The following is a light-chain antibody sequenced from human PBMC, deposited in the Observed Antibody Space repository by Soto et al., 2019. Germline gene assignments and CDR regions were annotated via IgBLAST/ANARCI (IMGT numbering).Light chain of an antibody. J-gene: IGKJ3*01. CDR1: QNLSRYF. CDR2: GAS. V-gene: IGKV3-20*01. Sequence: EVVLTQSPGTLSLSPGDRASLSCRASQNLSRYFLAWYQHKPGQAPRLLISGASRRATGIPDRFSGAGSGTDFTLTISRLEPEDFALYYCQQYGSSPGLFTFGPGTKVDIK. CDR3: QQYGSSPGLFT.